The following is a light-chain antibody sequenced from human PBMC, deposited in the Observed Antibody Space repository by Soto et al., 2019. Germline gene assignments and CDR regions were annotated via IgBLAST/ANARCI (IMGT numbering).Light chain of an antibody. Sequence: EIVLTQSPATLSLSQGETATLSCRASQSVSSSYLAWYQQKPGQAPRLLIYGASSRATGIPDRFSGSGSGTDFTLTISRLEPEDFAVYYCQQYGSSRTFGQGTKVDIK. CDR3: QQYGSSRT. J-gene: IGKJ1*01. CDR1: QSVSSSY. V-gene: IGKV3-20*01. CDR2: GAS.